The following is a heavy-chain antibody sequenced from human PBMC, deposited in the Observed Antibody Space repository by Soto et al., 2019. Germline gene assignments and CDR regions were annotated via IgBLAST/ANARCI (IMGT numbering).Heavy chain of an antibody. D-gene: IGHD6-13*01. J-gene: IGHJ5*02. CDR3: AGGGSSSWYLRWFDP. CDR2: IWYDGSNK. V-gene: IGHV3-33*01. Sequence: QVQLVESGGGVVQPGRSLRLSCAASGFTFINYGMHWVRQAPGKGLEWVAVIWYDGSNKYYADSVKGRFTISRDNSKNTLYLQMNSLRVEDTAVYYCAGGGSSSWYLRWFDPWGQGTLVTVSS. CDR1: GFTFINYG.